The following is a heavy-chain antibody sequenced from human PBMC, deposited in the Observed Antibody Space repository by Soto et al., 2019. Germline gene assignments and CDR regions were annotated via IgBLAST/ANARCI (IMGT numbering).Heavy chain of an antibody. Sequence: PGGSLRLSCVASEFSFGIFAMNWVRQAPGRGLEWVAGISGSGSATYYADSVKGRFTVSRDNSMSTLFLEMSSLRIDDTAVYYCAKLKTRGLLLGELSRDSGGGYSYHMDVWGQGTTVTVSS. CDR1: EFSFGIFA. CDR2: ISGSGSAT. V-gene: IGHV3-23*01. J-gene: IGHJ6*02. CDR3: AKLKTRGLLLGELSRDSGGGYSYHMDV. D-gene: IGHD3-16*02.